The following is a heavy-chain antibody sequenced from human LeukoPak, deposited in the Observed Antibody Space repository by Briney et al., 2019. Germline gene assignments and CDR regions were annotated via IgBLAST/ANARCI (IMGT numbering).Heavy chain of an antibody. CDR2: IKPNNGAT. CDR1: GYTFSGYY. V-gene: IGHV1-2*02. D-gene: IGHD3-10*01. Sequence: ASLKVSSKAAGYTFSGYYMHWVRQTPGQGLEWMGWIKPNNGATNYVQKFQGRVTMTRETSISTAYMELSRLTSDDTAVYYCARSGSGNLDEDYWGQGTLVTVSS. J-gene: IGHJ4*02. CDR3: ARSGSGNLDEDY.